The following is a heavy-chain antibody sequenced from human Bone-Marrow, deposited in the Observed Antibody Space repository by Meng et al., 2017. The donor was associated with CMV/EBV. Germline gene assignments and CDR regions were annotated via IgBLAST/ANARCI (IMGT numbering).Heavy chain of an antibody. CDR2: INHSGST. Sequence: SETLSLTCAVYGGSFSGYYWSWIRQPPGKGLEWIGEINHSGSTNYNPSLKSRVTISVDTSKNQFSLKLSSVTAADTAVYYCARVRWGYCTNGVCYTLDYWGQGHRVTCSS. V-gene: IGHV4-34*01. J-gene: IGHJ4*02. CDR3: ARVRWGYCTNGVCYTLDY. CDR1: GGSFSGYY. D-gene: IGHD2-8*01.